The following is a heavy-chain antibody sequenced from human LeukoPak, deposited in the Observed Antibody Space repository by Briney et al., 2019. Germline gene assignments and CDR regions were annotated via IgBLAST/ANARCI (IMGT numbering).Heavy chain of an antibody. CDR2: MNPNSGNT. D-gene: IGHD3-3*01. J-gene: IGHJ4*02. Sequence: ASVKASCKASGYTFTSYDINWVRQAPGQGLEWMGWMNPNSGNTGYAQKFQGRVTITRNTSISTAYMELSSLRSEDTAVYYCARIGLSGYLYYFDYWGQGTLVTVSS. CDR1: GYTFTSYD. V-gene: IGHV1-8*03. CDR3: ARIGLSGYLYYFDY.